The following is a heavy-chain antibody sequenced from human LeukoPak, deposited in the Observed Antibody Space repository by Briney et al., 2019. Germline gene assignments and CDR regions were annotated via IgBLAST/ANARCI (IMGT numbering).Heavy chain of an antibody. CDR1: GHSITSGYY. D-gene: IGHD3-9*01. CDR3: ARSRYGPFAFDI. J-gene: IGHJ3*02. V-gene: IGHV4-38-2*02. CDR2: LYHSGNT. Sequence: PSETLSLTCTVSGHSITSGYYWGWIRQPPGKGLEWIGSLYHSGNTYYNPSLKSRVTISVDTSKNQFSLKLSSVTAADTAVYYCARSRYGPFAFDIWGQGTMVTVSS.